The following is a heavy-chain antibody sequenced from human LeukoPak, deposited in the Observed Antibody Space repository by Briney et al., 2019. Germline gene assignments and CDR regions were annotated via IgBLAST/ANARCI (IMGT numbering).Heavy chain of an antibody. Sequence: HAGGSLRLSCAASGFTFSSYAMHWVRQAPGKGLEWVAVISYDGSNKYYADSVKGRLTISRDNAKNSLYLQMNRLRAEDTAVYYCARERLEDIVVVPAAIQYYYYMDVWGKGTTVTVSS. CDR1: GFTFSSYA. J-gene: IGHJ6*03. CDR2: ISYDGSNK. CDR3: ARERLEDIVVVPAAIQYYYYMDV. D-gene: IGHD2-2*02. V-gene: IGHV3-30-3*01.